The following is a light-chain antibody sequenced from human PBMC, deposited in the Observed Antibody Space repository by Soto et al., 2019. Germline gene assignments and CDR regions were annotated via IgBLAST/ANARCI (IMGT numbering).Light chain of an antibody. CDR2: DAS. Sequence: DIQMTQSPSSLSASVGDRVTITCQASQDISNYLDWYQQKPWKAPKLLIYDASNWETWVPSKFSGSGSGTDFNLPISSLQPEYIATYYCQQYDNLPFTFGPGTKVDIK. CDR3: QQYDNLPFT. V-gene: IGKV1-33*01. CDR1: QDISNY. J-gene: IGKJ3*01.